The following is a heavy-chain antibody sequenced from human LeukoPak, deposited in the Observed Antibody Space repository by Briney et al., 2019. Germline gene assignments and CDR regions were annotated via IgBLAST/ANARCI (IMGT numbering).Heavy chain of an antibody. V-gene: IGHV3-30*03. D-gene: IGHD3-10*01. Sequence: GETLRLSCAASGFTFSNYGMHWVRQPPGKGLQWVADISYDGSNKYYADSVKGRFTFSKDNSKNALYLQMNKLKTEDTAMYYCARLGPFGSGSYYLDYYYGMDVWGQGTTVTVSS. J-gene: IGHJ6*02. CDR2: ISYDGSNK. CDR3: ARLGPFGSGSYYLDYYYGMDV. CDR1: GFTFSNYG.